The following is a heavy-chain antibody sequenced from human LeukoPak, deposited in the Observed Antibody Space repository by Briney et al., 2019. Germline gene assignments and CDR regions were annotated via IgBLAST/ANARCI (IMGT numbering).Heavy chain of an antibody. CDR1: GFTVSSNY. CDR2: IYSGGST. Sequence: PGGSLRLSRAASGFTVSSNYMSWVRQAPGKGLEWVSVIYSGGSTYYADSVKGRFTISRDNSKNTLYLQMNSLRAEDTAVYYCARSTVGVTPGGMDVWGQGTTVTASS. V-gene: IGHV3-66*01. D-gene: IGHD4-23*01. CDR3: ARSTVGVTPGGMDV. J-gene: IGHJ6*02.